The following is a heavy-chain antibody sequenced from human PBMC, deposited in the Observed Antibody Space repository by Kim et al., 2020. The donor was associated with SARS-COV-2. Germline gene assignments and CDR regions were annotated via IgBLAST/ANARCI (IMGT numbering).Heavy chain of an antibody. CDR3: ARELLGPAAGLDY. J-gene: IGHJ4*02. V-gene: IGHV1-2*02. CDR1: GYTFTDYF. CDR2: INPNSGDS. D-gene: IGHD6-13*01. Sequence: ASVKVSCKASGYTFTDYFLLWVRQAPGQGLEWLGWINPNSGDSNFAQKFQGRVAMTRDTSISTAYMELTNLRSDDTAVYFCARELLGPAAGLDYWGQGTL.